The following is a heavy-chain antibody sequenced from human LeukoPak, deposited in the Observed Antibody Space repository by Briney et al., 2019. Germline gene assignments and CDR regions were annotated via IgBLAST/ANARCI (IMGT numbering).Heavy chain of an antibody. CDR2: ISSSSSYI. J-gene: IGHJ6*02. CDR3: XRVXGYSSGWYNGYYYGMDV. D-gene: IGHD6-19*01. Sequence: GGSLRLSCAASGFTFSSYSMNWVRQAPGKGLEWVSSISSSSSYIYYADSVKGRFTISRDNAKNSLYLQMNSLRAEATAEYYXXRVXGYSSGWYNGYYYGMDVWGQGTTVTVSS. CDR1: GFTFSSYS. V-gene: IGHV3-21*01.